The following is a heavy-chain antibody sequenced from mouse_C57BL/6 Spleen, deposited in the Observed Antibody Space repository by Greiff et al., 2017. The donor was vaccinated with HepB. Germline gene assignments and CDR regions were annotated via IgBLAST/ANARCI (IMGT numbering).Heavy chain of an antibody. D-gene: IGHD1-1*01. J-gene: IGHJ4*01. Sequence: QVQLQQPGAELVKPGASVKLSCKASGYTFTSYWMHWVKQRPGRGLEWLGRIDPNSGGTKYNEKFKSKATLTVDKPSSTAYMQISSLTSEDSAVYYCARSPYYYGSSGYYAMDYWGQGTSVTVSS. CDR2: IDPNSGGT. CDR3: ARSPYYYGSSGYYAMDY. V-gene: IGHV1-72*01. CDR1: GYTFTSYW.